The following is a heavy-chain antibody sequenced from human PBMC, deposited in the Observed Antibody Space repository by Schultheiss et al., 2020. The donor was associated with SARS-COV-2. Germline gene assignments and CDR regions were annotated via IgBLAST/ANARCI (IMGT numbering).Heavy chain of an antibody. CDR3: TTGAMILVLWGY. J-gene: IGHJ4*02. V-gene: IGHV3-48*01. Sequence: GGSLRLSCAASGFTFSSYSMNWVRQAPGKGLEWVSYISSSGSTIYYADSVKGRFTISRDNSKNTLYLQMNSLRAEDTAVYYCTTGAMILVLWGYWGQGTLVTVSS. CDR1: GFTFSSYS. D-gene: IGHD3-22*01. CDR2: ISSSGSTI.